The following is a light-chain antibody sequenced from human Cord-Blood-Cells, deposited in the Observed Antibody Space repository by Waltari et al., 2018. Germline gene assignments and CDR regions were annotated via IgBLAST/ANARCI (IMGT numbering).Light chain of an antibody. Sequence: QSALTQPASVSGSPGQSITISCTGTSSDVGGYNYVSWYQQHPGKAPKLMIYEVSNRPSGVSSRFSGSKSGNTASLTISGLQAEDEADYYCSSYTSSNVVFGGGTKLTVL. CDR1: SSDVGGYNY. J-gene: IGLJ2*01. CDR3: SSYTSSNVV. V-gene: IGLV2-14*01. CDR2: EVS.